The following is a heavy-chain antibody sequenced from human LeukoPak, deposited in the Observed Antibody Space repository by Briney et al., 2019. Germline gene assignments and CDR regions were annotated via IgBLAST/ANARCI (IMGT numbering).Heavy chain of an antibody. Sequence: PVKVSCKASGGTFSSYAISWVRQAPGQGLEWMGGIIPIFGTANYAQKFQGRVTITADESTSTAYMELSSLRSEDTAVYYCARGGDYGDYAWFDPWGQGTLVTVSS. CDR1: GGTFSSYA. D-gene: IGHD4-17*01. CDR3: ARGGDYGDYAWFDP. CDR2: IIPIFGTA. J-gene: IGHJ5*02. V-gene: IGHV1-69*13.